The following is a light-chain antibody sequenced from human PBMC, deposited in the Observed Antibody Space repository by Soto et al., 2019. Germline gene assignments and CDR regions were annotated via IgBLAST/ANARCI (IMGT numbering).Light chain of an antibody. CDR3: QQYGSSPLT. CDR1: QNVRSNE. Sequence: EIVLTQSPGTLSLSPGERATLSCRASQNVRSNELAWYQQKPGQAPRLLIFGASSRATAIPDRVSGSGSGTDFTLTISRLEPYDFAVYYCQQYGSSPLTFGGGTKVEFK. V-gene: IGKV3-20*01. CDR2: GAS. J-gene: IGKJ4*01.